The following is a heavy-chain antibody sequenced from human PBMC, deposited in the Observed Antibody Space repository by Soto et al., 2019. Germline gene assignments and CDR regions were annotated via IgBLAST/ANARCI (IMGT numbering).Heavy chain of an antibody. CDR2: INHSGST. V-gene: IGHV4-34*01. CDR1: GGSFSGYY. D-gene: IGHD2-15*01. CDR3: ARGPRRSSGGSCYFHY. J-gene: IGHJ4*02. Sequence: QVQLQQWGAGLLKPSETLSLTCAVYGGSFSGYYWSWIRQPPGKGLEWIGEINHSGSTNYNPSLKRRVTISVDTSKNQFSLKLSSVTAADTAVYYCARGPRRSSGGSCYFHYWGQGTLVTVCS.